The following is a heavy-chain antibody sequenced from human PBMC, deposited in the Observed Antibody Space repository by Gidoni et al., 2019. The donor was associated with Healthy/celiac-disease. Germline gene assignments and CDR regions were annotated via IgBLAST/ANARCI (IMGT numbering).Heavy chain of an antibody. CDR2: MRSKTYGGTA. CDR1: GFGFGDYV. Sequence: EVQVVESGGGLVQPGRSLRLSCTASGFGFGDYVMSWFRQAPGKGLEWIGFMRSKTYGGTAEYAASVKGRFTISRDDSKSVAYLQMNSLKTEDTAVYYCARDTSGYAPKGADVWGQGTTVTVSS. D-gene: IGHD3-9*01. V-gene: IGHV3-49*03. J-gene: IGHJ6*02. CDR3: ARDTSGYAPKGADV.